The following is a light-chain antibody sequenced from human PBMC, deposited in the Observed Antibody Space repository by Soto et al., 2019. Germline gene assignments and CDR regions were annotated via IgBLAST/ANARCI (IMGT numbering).Light chain of an antibody. CDR1: QSVRTN. Sequence: EVVMTQSPATLSVSPGERATLSCRASQSVRTNLAWYLQKPGQAPRLLIYGASTRATGIPARFSGSGSGTEFTLTISNLQSEDFAVYYCQQYNDWPPLIFGGGTKVEIK. CDR2: GAS. V-gene: IGKV3-15*01. J-gene: IGKJ4*01. CDR3: QQYNDWPPLI.